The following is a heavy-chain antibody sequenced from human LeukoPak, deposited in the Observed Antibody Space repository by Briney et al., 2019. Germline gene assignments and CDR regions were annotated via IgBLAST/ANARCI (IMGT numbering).Heavy chain of an antibody. CDR3: ARSKTPLDIVVGFQH. CDR2: IIPIFGTA. D-gene: IGHD2-15*01. CDR1: GGTFSSYA. J-gene: IGHJ1*01. Sequence: SVKVSCKASGGTFSSYAISWVRQAPGQGLEWMGGIIPIFGTANYAQKFQGRVTITTDESTSTAYMELSSLRSEDTAVYYCARSKTPLDIVVGFQHWGQGTLVTVSS. V-gene: IGHV1-69*05.